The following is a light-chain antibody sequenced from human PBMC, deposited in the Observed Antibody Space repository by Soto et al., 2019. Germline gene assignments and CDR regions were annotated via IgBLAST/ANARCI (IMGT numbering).Light chain of an antibody. V-gene: IGKV1-39*01. J-gene: IGKJ5*01. CDR1: QSISSY. CDR3: QQSYSTPRIT. CDR2: AAS. Sequence: DILMTQSPSSLSASVGDRVTITCRASQSISSYLNWYQQKQGKAPKLLIYAASSLQSGVPSRFSGSGSGTDFTLTISSLQPEDFATYYCQQSYSTPRITFGQGTRLEIK.